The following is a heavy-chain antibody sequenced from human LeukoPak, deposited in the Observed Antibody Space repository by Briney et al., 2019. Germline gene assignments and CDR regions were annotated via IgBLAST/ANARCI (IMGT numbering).Heavy chain of an antibody. V-gene: IGHV4-59*08. CDR3: ARHPNYYYYYMDV. CDR2: IYYSAST. Sequence: SETLSLTCTVSGGSISSHYWSWIRQPPGKGLGWIGYIYYSASTNYNPSLKSRVTMSADTSKNQFSLKLISVTAADTAVYYCARHPNYYYYYMDVWGRGTTVTVSS. CDR1: GGSISSHY. J-gene: IGHJ6*03.